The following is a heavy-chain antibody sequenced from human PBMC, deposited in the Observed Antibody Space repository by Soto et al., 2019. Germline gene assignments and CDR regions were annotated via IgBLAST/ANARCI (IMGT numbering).Heavy chain of an antibody. Sequence: QVQLVQSGAEVKKPGSSVKVSCKASGGTFSSYTISWVRQAPGQGLEWMGRIIPILGIANYAQKFQGRVTITADKSTSTAYMELSSLRSEDTAVYYCASTPVVVAVHNWFDPWGQGTLVTVS. V-gene: IGHV1-69*02. CDR2: IIPILGIA. D-gene: IGHD2-15*01. CDR3: ASTPVVVAVHNWFDP. J-gene: IGHJ5*02. CDR1: GGTFSSYT.